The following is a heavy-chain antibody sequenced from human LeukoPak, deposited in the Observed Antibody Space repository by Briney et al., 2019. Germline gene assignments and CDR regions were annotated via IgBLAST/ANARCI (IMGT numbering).Heavy chain of an antibody. V-gene: IGHV3-23*01. CDR3: AKDHLQWELDYFDH. J-gene: IGHJ4*02. Sequence: GGSLRLSCAASGFTFSSYAMSWVRQAPGKGLEWDSAISSGGGSTYYADSVKGRFTISRDNSKNTLYLQMNSLRAEDTAVYYCAKDHLQWELDYFDHWGQGTLVTVSS. CDR1: GFTFSSYA. CDR2: ISSGGGST. D-gene: IGHD1-26*01.